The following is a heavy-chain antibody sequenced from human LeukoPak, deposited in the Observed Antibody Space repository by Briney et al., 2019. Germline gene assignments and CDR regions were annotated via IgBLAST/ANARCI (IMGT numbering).Heavy chain of an antibody. CDR2: ISSSSSYI. V-gene: IGHV3-21*01. CDR3: ASEYPPHHIAAAYYYYYGMDV. D-gene: IGHD6-13*01. CDR1: GFTFSSYS. J-gene: IGHJ6*02. Sequence: GGSLRLSCAASGFTFSSYSMNWVRQAPGKGLEWVSSISSSSSYIYYADSVKGRFTISRDNAKNSLYLQMNSLRAEDTAVYYCASEYPPHHIAAAYYYYYGMDVWGQGTTVTVSS.